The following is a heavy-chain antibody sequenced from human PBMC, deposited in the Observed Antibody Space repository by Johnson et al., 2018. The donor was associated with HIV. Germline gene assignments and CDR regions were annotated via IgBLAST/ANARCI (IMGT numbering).Heavy chain of an antibody. V-gene: IGHV3-30*02. D-gene: IGHD1-14*01. CDR1: GFTFSSYG. J-gene: IGHJ3*02. CDR2: IRYDGSNK. Sequence: QMLLVESGGGVVQPGGSLRLSCAASGFTFSSYGMHWVRQAPGKGLEWVAFIRYDGSNKYYADSVKGRFTISRDNSKNTLYLQMNSLRAEDTAVYYCARVGRGLGTEDAFDIWGQGTMVTVSS. CDR3: ARVGRGLGTEDAFDI.